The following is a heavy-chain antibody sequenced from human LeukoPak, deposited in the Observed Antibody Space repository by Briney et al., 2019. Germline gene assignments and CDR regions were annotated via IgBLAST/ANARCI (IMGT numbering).Heavy chain of an antibody. J-gene: IGHJ4*02. Sequence: GGTLRLSCAASGFTFSDYDMHWVRQAPGKGLEWVSSISSSSYIYYADSVKGRFTISRDNAKNSLFLQMNSLRAEDTAVYYCARDGGYCTGSSCSRPYYFDYWGQGTLVTVSS. D-gene: IGHD2-15*01. CDR1: GFTFSDYD. V-gene: IGHV3-69-1*01. CDR3: ARDGGYCTGSSCSRPYYFDY. CDR2: ISSSSYI.